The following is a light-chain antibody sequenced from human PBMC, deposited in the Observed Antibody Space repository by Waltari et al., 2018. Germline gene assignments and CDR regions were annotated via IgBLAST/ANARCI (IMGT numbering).Light chain of an antibody. V-gene: IGKV3-15*01. CDR1: QSVSSN. Sequence: EIVMTQSPATLSVSPGERATLSCRASQSVSSNLAWYQLKPGQAPRLLIYGASTRATGIPARFSGSGSGTEFTLTISIMQSEDFAVYHCQQYDNWPRTFGQGTKVEIK. CDR2: GAS. J-gene: IGKJ1*01. CDR3: QQYDNWPRT.